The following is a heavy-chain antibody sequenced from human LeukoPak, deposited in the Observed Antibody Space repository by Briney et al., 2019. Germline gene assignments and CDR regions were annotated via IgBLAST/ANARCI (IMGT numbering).Heavy chain of an antibody. Sequence: GRSLRLSCAASGFTFDDYAMYWVRQAPGKGLEWVSGISWNSGSIGYADSVKGRFTISRDNAKNSLYLQMNSLRAEDTALYYCAKDTYYEGFDYWGQGTLVTVSS. V-gene: IGHV3-9*01. CDR2: ISWNSGSI. D-gene: IGHD3-22*01. J-gene: IGHJ4*02. CDR1: GFTFDDYA. CDR3: AKDTYYEGFDY.